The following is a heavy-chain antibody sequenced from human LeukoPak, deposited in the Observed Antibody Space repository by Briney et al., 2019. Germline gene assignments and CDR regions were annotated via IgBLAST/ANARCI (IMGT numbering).Heavy chain of an antibody. Sequence: GGSLRLSCAASGFTFSSYWMSWVRQAPGKGLEWVANIKQDGSEKYYVDSVKGRFTISRDNAKNSLYLQMNSLRAEDTAVYYCARGLRRYSYGYLGSVVFDLWGRGTLVTVSS. CDR2: IKQDGSEK. D-gene: IGHD5-18*01. V-gene: IGHV3-7*01. CDR1: GFTFSSYW. J-gene: IGHJ2*01. CDR3: ARGLRRYSYGYLGSVVFDL.